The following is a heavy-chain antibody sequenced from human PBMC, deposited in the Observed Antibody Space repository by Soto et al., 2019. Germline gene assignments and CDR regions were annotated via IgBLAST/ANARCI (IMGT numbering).Heavy chain of an antibody. D-gene: IGHD2-15*01. V-gene: IGHV3-7*01. CDR2: IKQDGSEK. Sequence: EVQLVESGGGLVQPGGSLRLSCAASGFTFSSYWMSWVRQAPGKGLEWVANIKQDGSEKDYVDSVKGRFTISRDNAKNSLYLQMNSLGAEDTAVYYCARSGVVVAATLDDAFDIWGQGTMVTVSS. J-gene: IGHJ3*02. CDR1: GFTFSSYW. CDR3: ARSGVVVAATLDDAFDI.